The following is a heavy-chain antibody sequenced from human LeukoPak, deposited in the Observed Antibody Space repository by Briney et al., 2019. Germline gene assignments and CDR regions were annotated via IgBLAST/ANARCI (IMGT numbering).Heavy chain of an antibody. J-gene: IGHJ6*03. CDR1: GGSISSYY. Sequence: PSETLSLTCTVSGGSISSYYWSWIRQPPGKGLEGSGYIYYSGSTNYNPSLKSRVTISVDTSKNQFSLKLSSVTAADTAVYYCARLGSSYYYYYYMDVWGKGTTVTVSS. V-gene: IGHV4-59*01. D-gene: IGHD6-13*01. CDR2: IYYSGST. CDR3: ARLGSSYYYYYYMDV.